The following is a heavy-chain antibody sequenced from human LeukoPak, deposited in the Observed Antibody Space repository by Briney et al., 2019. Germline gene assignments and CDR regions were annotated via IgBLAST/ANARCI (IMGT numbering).Heavy chain of an antibody. V-gene: IGHV4-34*01. CDR3: ARGLNY. CDR1: GGSFSGYY. J-gene: IGHJ4*02. CDR2: INHSGST. Sequence: KPSETLSLTCAVYGGSFSGYYWSWIRQPPGKGLEWIGEINHSGSTNYNPSFKSRVTISVDTSKNQFSLKLSSVTAADTAVHYCARGLNYWGQGTLVTVSS.